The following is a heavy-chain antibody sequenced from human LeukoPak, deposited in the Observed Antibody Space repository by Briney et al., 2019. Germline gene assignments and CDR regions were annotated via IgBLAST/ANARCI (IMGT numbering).Heavy chain of an antibody. CDR1: GFTVSSNY. D-gene: IGHD3-10*01. V-gene: IGHV3-66*01. Sequence: GGSLRLSCAASGFTVSSNYMNWVRQAPGKGLEWVSVIYSGGSTYYADSVKGRFTISRDNSKNTLYLQMNSLRAEDTAVYYCARESGSGRSDAFDIWGQGTMVTVSS. CDR3: ARESGSGRSDAFDI. CDR2: IYSGGST. J-gene: IGHJ3*02.